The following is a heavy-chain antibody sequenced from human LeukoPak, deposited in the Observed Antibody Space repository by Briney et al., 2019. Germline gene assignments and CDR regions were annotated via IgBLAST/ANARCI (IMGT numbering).Heavy chain of an antibody. D-gene: IGHD1-26*01. CDR3: AKDTPSGSYTDAFDI. CDR1: GYTFSDYY. CDR2: ISPNSGGT. Sequence: ASVKVSCKASGYTFSDYYMHWVRQAPGQGLEWMGRISPNSGGTNYPQKFLGRVTMTRDTSISTAYMELSGLRSGDTAIYYCAKDTPSGSYTDAFDIWGQGTLVTASS. J-gene: IGHJ3*02. V-gene: IGHV1-2*06.